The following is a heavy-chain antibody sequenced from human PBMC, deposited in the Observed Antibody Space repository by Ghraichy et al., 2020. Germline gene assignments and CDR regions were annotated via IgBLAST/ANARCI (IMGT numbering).Heavy chain of an antibody. Sequence: GGSLRLSCAASGFTFSNYAMSWVRQAPGKGLEWVSGIGGSYGGTNYADSAKGRFTISRDNSKDTLYLQMNSLRDDDTAVYYCSRGGYDGYSPHWGQGTLVTVSS. D-gene: IGHD5-24*01. J-gene: IGHJ4*02. CDR3: SRGGYDGYSPH. CDR2: IGGSYGGT. CDR1: GFTFSNYA. V-gene: IGHV3-23*01.